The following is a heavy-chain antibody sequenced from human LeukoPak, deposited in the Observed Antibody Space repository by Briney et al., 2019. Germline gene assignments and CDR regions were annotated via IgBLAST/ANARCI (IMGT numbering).Heavy chain of an antibody. D-gene: IGHD2-15*01. V-gene: IGHV4-59*08. CDR1: NGSISRYY. CDR2: IYSSGST. J-gene: IGHJ4*02. CDR3: ARLPIGYCSGGSCYDTANFDY. Sequence: PSETLSLTCSVSNGSISRYYWSWIRQPPGRGLEWIGYIYSSGSTSYNPSLKGRVTISVASSKNQFSLNLSSVTAADTAVYYCARLPIGYCSGGSCYDTANFDYWGQGTLVTVSS.